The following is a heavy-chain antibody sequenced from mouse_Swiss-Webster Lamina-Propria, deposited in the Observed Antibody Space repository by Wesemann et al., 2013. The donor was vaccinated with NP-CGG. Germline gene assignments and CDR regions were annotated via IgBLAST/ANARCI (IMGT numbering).Heavy chain of an antibody. CDR3: ARERLYYGSSYAPYWYFDV. V-gene: IGHV5-16*01. CDR2: INYDGSST. Sequence: QVKEMVLEWVANINYDGSSTYYLDSLKSRFIISRDNAKNILYLQMSSLKSEDTATYYCARERLYYGSSYAPYWYFDVWGTGTTVTVSS. J-gene: IGHJ1*03. D-gene: IGHD1-1*01.